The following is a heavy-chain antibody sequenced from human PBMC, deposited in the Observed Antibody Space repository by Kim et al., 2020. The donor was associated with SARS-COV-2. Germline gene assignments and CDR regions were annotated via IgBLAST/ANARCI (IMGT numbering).Heavy chain of an antibody. CDR1: GFTFGDDA. J-gene: IGHJ4*02. D-gene: IGHD3-22*01. CDR3: TQTSYYFDSSGSPWYYFDS. V-gene: IGHV3-49*04. CDR2: IRSKAYGGTT. Sequence: GGSLRLSCTASGFTFGDDAMSWVRQAPGKGLEWVGFIRSKAYGGTTEYAASVNGRFTISRDDSKSIAFLQMNSLKIEDTAVYYCTQTSYYFDSSGSPWYYFDSWGQGTLVTVSS.